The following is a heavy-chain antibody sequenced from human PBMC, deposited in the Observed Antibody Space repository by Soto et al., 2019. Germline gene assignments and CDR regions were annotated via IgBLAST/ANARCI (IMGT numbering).Heavy chain of an antibody. V-gene: IGHV2-5*01. J-gene: IGHJ5*02. CDR1: GFSLSTSGVG. D-gene: IGHD3-22*01. Sequence: SGPTLVKPTQTLTLTCTFSGFSLSTSGVGVGWIRQPPGKALEWLALIYWNDDKRYSPSLKSRLTITKDTSKNQVVLTMTNVDPVDTATYYCAHSSDDSSGYYYESWGQGTLVTVSS. CDR3: AHSSDDSSGYYYES. CDR2: IYWNDDK.